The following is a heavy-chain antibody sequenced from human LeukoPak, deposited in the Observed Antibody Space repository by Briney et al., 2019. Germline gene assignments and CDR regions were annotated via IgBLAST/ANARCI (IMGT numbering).Heavy chain of an antibody. CDR2: IIPIFGTA. CDR3: ASSPGVDILTGYSAFDI. J-gene: IGHJ3*02. Sequence: SVKVSCKASGGTFSSYAISWVRQAPGQGLEWMGGIIPIFGTANYAQKFQGRVTITADESTSTAYIELSSLRSEDTAVYYCASSPGVDILTGYSAFDIWGQGTMVTVSS. V-gene: IGHV1-69*13. CDR1: GGTFSSYA. D-gene: IGHD3-9*01.